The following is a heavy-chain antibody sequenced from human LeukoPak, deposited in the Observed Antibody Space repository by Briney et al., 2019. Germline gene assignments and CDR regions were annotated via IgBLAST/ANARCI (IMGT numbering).Heavy chain of an antibody. CDR1: GGSISSSTYY. V-gene: IGHV4-61*02. D-gene: IGHD3-22*01. Sequence: PSETLSLTCTVSGGSISSSTYYWSWIRQPAGKGLEWIGRIYTGGSTNYNPSLKSRVTMSVDTSKNQFSLVLNSVTAADTAVYYCARERGYYDNSGYFRHFDYWGQGTLVTVSS. J-gene: IGHJ4*02. CDR3: ARERGYYDNSGYFRHFDY. CDR2: IYTGGST.